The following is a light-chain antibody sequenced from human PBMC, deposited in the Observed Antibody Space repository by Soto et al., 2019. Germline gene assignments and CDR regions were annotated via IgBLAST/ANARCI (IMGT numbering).Light chain of an antibody. CDR1: QAISSW. CDR2: AAS. V-gene: IGKV1-12*01. J-gene: IGKJ5*01. CDR3: QQANVTPLT. Sequence: DIQMTQSPSSVSASVGDRVTITCRASQAISSWVVWYQQKPGKAPKLLIYAASTLQSGVPSRFSGSGSGTDFTLTINNPRSEDFATYYCQQANVTPLTFGQGTRR.